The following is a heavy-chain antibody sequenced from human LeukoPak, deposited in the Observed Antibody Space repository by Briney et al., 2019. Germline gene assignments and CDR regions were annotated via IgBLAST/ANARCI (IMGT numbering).Heavy chain of an antibody. CDR1: GFTLSSYA. J-gene: IGHJ4*02. D-gene: IGHD6-19*01. Sequence: PGGSLRLSCGASGFTLSSYAMSWLRQAPGKGVEGVSAIGGSGGSTYYADSVKGRFTISRDNSKNRLYLQMNSLRAEDTAVYYCARIPAPRIAVTFDYWGQGTLVTVSS. V-gene: IGHV3-23*01. CDR2: IGGSGGST. CDR3: ARIPAPRIAVTFDY.